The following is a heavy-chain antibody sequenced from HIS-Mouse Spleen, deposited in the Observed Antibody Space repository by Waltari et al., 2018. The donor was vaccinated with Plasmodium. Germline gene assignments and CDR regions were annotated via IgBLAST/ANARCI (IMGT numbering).Heavy chain of an antibody. V-gene: IGHV4-59*01. CDR2: IYYSGST. J-gene: IGHJ4*02. Sequence: QVQLQESGPGLVKPSETLSLTCTVSGGSISSYYWSWIRQPPGKGLEWIGYIYYSGSTNHNPARKSRVTISVDKSKNQFSLKLSSVTAADTAVYYCARGGYSSSSYYFDYWGQGTVVTVSS. CDR1: GGSISSYY. CDR3: ARGGYSSSSYYFDY. D-gene: IGHD6-6*01.